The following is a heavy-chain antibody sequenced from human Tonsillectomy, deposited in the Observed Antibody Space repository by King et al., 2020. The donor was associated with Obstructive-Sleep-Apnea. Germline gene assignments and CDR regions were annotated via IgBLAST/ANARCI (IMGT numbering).Heavy chain of an antibody. J-gene: IGHJ4*02. V-gene: IGHV3-33*01. Sequence: VQLVESGGGVVQPGRSLRLSCAASGFTFSNHGMHWVRQAPGKGLEWVAVIWYDGSNEYYADSVKGRFTISRDNSTNTLYLQMNSLRAEDTAMFYCARDRHIAGGDIDYWGQGTLVTVSS. CDR1: GFTFSNHG. CDR3: ARDRHIAGGDIDY. D-gene: IGHD6-13*01. CDR2: IWYDGSNE.